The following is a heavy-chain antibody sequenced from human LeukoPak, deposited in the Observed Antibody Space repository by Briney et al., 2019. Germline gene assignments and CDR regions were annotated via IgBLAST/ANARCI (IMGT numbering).Heavy chain of an antibody. CDR2: IYVRGIN. V-gene: IGHV4-4*07. Sequence: SETLSLTCTVSGGSISSYYWSWIRQPAGKRLEWIGRIYVRGINTYNPSLKSRLTMSVDTSKNQFSLELRSVTAADTAVYYCASILTYYYGSGSCYIDCWGQGTLVTVSS. D-gene: IGHD3-10*01. CDR3: ASILTYYYGSGSCYIDC. J-gene: IGHJ4*02. CDR1: GGSISSYY.